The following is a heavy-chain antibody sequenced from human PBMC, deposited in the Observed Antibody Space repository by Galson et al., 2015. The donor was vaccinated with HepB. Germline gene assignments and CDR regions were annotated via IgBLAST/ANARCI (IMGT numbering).Heavy chain of an antibody. CDR3: AKDPLQLERLRPYYFDY. V-gene: IGHV3-23*01. Sequence: SLRLSCAASGFTFSSYAMSWVRQAPGKGLEWVSAISGSGGSTYYADSVKGRFTISRDNSKNTLYLQMNSLRAEDTAVYYCAKDPLQLERLRPYYFDYWGQGTLVTVSS. CDR2: ISGSGGST. D-gene: IGHD1-1*01. J-gene: IGHJ4*02. CDR1: GFTFSSYA.